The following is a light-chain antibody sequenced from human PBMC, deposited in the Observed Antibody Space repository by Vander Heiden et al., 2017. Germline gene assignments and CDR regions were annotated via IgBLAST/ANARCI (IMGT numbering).Light chain of an antibody. J-gene: IGKJ3*01. V-gene: IGKV1-39*01. CDR1: QSISRY. CDR2: AAS. CDR3: QQSYSTPT. Sequence: DIQMTQSPSSLSASVGDRVTITCRASQSISRYLNWYQQKPGKAPKILIYAASTLQSGLPSRFSGSGSGTDFTLAIGSLQPEDFATYYCQQSYSTPTFGPGTKVDIK.